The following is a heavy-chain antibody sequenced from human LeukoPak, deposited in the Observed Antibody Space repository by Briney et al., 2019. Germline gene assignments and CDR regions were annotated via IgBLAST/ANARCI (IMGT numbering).Heavy chain of an antibody. Sequence: PSETLSLTCTVSGGSISSSSYYWGWIRQPPGKGLEWIGSIYYSGSTYYNPSLQSRVTISVDTSKNQFSLKLRSVTAADTAVYYCARGGWPLHYFDYWGQGTLVTVSS. V-gene: IGHV4-39*07. D-gene: IGHD5-24*01. CDR3: ARGGWPLHYFDY. J-gene: IGHJ4*02. CDR1: GGSISSSSYY. CDR2: IYYSGST.